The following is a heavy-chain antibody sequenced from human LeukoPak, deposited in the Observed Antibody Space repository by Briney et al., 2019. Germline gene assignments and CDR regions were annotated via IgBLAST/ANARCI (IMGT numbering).Heavy chain of an antibody. J-gene: IGHJ4*02. D-gene: IGHD2-15*01. CDR2: ISAGSSNT. V-gene: IGHV3-48*01. Sequence: PGGSLRLSCSASGFIFASYGMNWVRQAPGKGLQWVSYISAGSSNTFYADSVKGRFTISRDDADNSLHLQMNSLSAEDTAVYYCARDAVQAGTPFYFDFWGQGARVTVSS. CDR1: GFIFASYG. CDR3: ARDAVQAGTPFYFDF.